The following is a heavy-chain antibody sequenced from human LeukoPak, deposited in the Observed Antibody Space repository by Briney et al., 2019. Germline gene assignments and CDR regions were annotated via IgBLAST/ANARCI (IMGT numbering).Heavy chain of an antibody. V-gene: IGHV3-66*01. D-gene: IGHD7-27*01. CDR2: IYSGGSA. CDR1: GFTVSSNY. Sequence: GGSLRLSCEVSGFTVSSNYMTWVRQAPGKGLEWVSIIYSGGSAYYADSVKGRFAISRDNSKNTLYLQMNSLRAEDTAVFYCARDLTGDAYFDYWGQGTLVTVSS. J-gene: IGHJ4*02. CDR3: ARDLTGDAYFDY.